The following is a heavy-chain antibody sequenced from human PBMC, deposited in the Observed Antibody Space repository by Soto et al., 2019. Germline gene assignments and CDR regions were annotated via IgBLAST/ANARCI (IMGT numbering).Heavy chain of an antibody. V-gene: IGHV3-33*01. J-gene: IGHJ4*02. CDR3: ARGTGAEARGLDS. CDR2: LWYDGSNE. CDR1: GFRFNTYS. D-gene: IGHD3-10*01. Sequence: GGSLRLSCAASGFRFNTYSMHWVRQAPAKGLEWVALLWYDGSNENYAAAVKGRFTISRDNSKNILYLEMNSLTADDTAVYFCARGTGAEARGLDSWGQGTLVTVSS.